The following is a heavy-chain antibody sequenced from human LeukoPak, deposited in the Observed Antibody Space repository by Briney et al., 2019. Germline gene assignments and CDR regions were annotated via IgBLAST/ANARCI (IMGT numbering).Heavy chain of an antibody. CDR1: GGSVSSSY. V-gene: IGHV4-59*02. J-gene: IGHJ4*02. Sequence: SETLSLTCTVSGGSVSSSYWDWIRQFPGNKLEWIGYIYYSGTTHYNPSLKSRVTISADTSKSQISLKLTSVTAADTAVYYCARESGTYGYDHWGQGTLVTVSS. CDR2: IYYSGTT. CDR3: ARESGTYGYDH. D-gene: IGHD5-24*01.